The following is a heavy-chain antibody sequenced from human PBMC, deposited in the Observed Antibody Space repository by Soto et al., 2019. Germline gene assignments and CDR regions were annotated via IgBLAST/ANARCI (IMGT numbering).Heavy chain of an antibody. CDR3: ARRLRYIKDNWFDP. CDR1: GGTFSSYA. Sequence: GASVKVSCKASGGTFSSYAISWVRQAPGQGLEWMGGIIPIFGTANYAQKFQGRVTITADESTSTAYMELGSLRSEDTAVYYCARRLRYIKDNWFDPWGQGTLVTVSS. V-gene: IGHV1-69*13. D-gene: IGHD3-9*01. CDR2: IIPIFGTA. J-gene: IGHJ5*02.